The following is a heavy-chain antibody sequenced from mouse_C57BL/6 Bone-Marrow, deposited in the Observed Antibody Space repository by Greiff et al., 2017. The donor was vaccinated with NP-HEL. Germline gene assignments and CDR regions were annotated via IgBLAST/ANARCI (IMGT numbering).Heavy chain of an antibody. CDR2: IYPSDSET. V-gene: IGHV1-61*01. Sequence: QVQLQQPGAELVRPGSSVKLSCKASGYTFTSYWMDWVKQRPGQGLEWIGNIYPSDSETHYNQKFKDKATLTVDKSSSTAYMQLSSLTSEDSAVYYGARGIYDGYCWFAYWGQGTLVTVSA. D-gene: IGHD2-3*01. CDR1: GYTFTSYW. CDR3: ARGIYDGYCWFAY. J-gene: IGHJ3*01.